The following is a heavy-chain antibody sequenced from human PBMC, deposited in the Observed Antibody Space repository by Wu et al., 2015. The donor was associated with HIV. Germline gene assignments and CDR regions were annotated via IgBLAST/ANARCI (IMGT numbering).Heavy chain of an antibody. V-gene: IGHV1-2*02. D-gene: IGHD3-9*01. CDR1: RSTFTGYH. Sequence: QVQLVQSGAEVKKPGASVKVSCKASRSTFTGYHLHWVRQAPGQGLEWMGWINPNSGGTKYAQKFQGRVTMTRDASISTAYLELSRLKSDDTAMYYCAHSENDWLLADYWGQGTLVTVSS. J-gene: IGHJ4*02. CDR3: AHSENDWLLADY. CDR2: INPNSGGT.